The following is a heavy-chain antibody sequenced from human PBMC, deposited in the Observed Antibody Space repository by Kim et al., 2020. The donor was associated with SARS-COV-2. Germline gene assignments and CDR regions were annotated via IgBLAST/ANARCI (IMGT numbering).Heavy chain of an antibody. CDR1: GDRVSSNSAA. J-gene: IGHJ4*02. CDR3: ARGGTIAAAGDFDY. CDR2: TYYRSKWYN. D-gene: IGHD6-13*01. V-gene: IGHV6-1*01. Sequence: SQTLSLTCAISGDRVSSNSAAWNWFRQSPSRGLEWLGRTYYRSKWYNDYAVSVKSRITINPDTSKNQFSLQLNSVPPEDTAVYYCARGGTIAAAGDFDYWGQGPLVTVSS.